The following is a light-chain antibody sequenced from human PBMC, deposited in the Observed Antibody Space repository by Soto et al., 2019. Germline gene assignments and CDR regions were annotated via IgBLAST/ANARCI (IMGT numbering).Light chain of an antibody. CDR3: QQRSNWPLT. J-gene: IGKJ4*01. V-gene: IGKV3-11*01. CDR1: QSVSSY. Sequence: DIVLTQAPATLSLSPGERPTLSCRASQSVSSYLAWYQQKPGQXDRXXIYDASNRATGIPARFSGSGSGTDFTITIGSLEPEDFEVYYCQQRSNWPLTFGGGTKVDIK. CDR2: DAS.